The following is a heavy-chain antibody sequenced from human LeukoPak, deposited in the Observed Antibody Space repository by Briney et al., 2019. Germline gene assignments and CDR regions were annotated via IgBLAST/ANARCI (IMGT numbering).Heavy chain of an antibody. CDR2: IWYDGSSK. CDR1: GFTFSSYA. J-gene: IGHJ3*02. CDR3: ARDALLYYYDSPGDI. Sequence: PGRSLRLSCAASGFTFSSYAMHWVRQAPGKGLEWVAVIWYDGSSKYYADSVKGRFTISRDNSKNTLYLQMNSLRVEDTALYYCARDALLYYYDSPGDIWGQGTMVTVSS. V-gene: IGHV3-33*01. D-gene: IGHD3-22*01.